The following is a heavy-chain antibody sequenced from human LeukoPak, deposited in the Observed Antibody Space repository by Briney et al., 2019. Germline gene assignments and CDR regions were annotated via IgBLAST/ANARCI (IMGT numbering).Heavy chain of an antibody. J-gene: IGHJ4*02. Sequence: PSETLSLTCTVSGGSISSSSYYWGWIRQPPGKGLEWIGSLHYGGSTYYNPSLKSRVTISVDTSKKQISLKQNSVTAADTAVYYCARLTFHYDGGGYYFDYWGQGTLVTVSS. CDR1: GGSISSSSYY. D-gene: IGHD3-22*01. V-gene: IGHV4-39*01. CDR2: LHYGGST. CDR3: ARLTFHYDGGGYYFDY.